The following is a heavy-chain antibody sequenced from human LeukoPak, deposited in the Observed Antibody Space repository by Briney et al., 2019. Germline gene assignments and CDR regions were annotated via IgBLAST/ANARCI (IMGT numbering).Heavy chain of an antibody. CDR1: GYSFTSYW. D-gene: IGHD3-3*01. J-gene: IGHJ6*03. Sequence: GESLKISCKGSGYSFTSYWIGWVRQMPGKGLEWTGIIYPGDSDTRYSPSFQGQVTISADKSISTAYVQWSSLKASGTAMYYCARLPITIFGVDLGYYYMDVWGKGTTVTVSS. CDR2: IYPGDSDT. V-gene: IGHV5-51*01. CDR3: ARLPITIFGVDLGYYYMDV.